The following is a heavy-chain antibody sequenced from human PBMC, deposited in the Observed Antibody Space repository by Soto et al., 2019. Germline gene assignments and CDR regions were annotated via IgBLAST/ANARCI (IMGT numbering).Heavy chain of an antibody. CDR1: GYTFTSYA. Sequence: ASVKVSCKASGYTFTSYAMHWVRQAPGQRLEWMGWINAGNGNTKYSQKFQGRVTITRDTSASTAYMELSSLRSEDTAVYYCARAGEDYDILTGPPNWFDPWGQGTLVTVSS. CDR3: ARAGEDYDILTGPPNWFDP. J-gene: IGHJ5*02. CDR2: INAGNGNT. V-gene: IGHV1-3*01. D-gene: IGHD3-9*01.